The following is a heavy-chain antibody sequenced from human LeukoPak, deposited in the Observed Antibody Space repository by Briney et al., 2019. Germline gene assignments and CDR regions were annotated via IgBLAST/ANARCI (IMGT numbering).Heavy chain of an antibody. CDR1: GGSIISYY. J-gene: IGHJ4*02. Sequence: SETLSLTCTVCGGSIISYYWSWMGQSPGKELEWIGYIYYNGNTYYNPSLTSRVTISVDTSQNQFSLRRSSVTAADTAVYYCARHGSRAVAGYFDYWGQGTLVTVSS. V-gene: IGHV4-59*08. D-gene: IGHD6-19*01. CDR2: IYYNGNT. CDR3: ARHGSRAVAGYFDY.